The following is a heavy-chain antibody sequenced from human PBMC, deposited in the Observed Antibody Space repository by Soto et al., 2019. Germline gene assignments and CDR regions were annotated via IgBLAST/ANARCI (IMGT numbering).Heavy chain of an antibody. CDR1: GFTFDDYA. V-gene: IGHV3-9*01. J-gene: IGHJ2*01. D-gene: IGHD6-13*01. Sequence: GGSLRLSCAASGFTFDDYAMHWVRQAPGKGLEWVSGISWNSGSIGYADSVKGRFTISRDNAKNSLYLQMNSLRAEDTALYYCAKGEFSSWPNWYFDLWGRGTLVTVSS. CDR3: AKGEFSSWPNWYFDL. CDR2: ISWNSGSI.